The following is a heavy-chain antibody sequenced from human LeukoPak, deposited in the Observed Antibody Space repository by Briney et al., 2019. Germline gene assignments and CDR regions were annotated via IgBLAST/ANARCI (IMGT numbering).Heavy chain of an antibody. V-gene: IGHV3-30*04. Sequence: SGGSLRLSCAASGFAFRTYSMHWVRQAPGKGLEWLAVITYDGKVQHYTDSVKGQFTVSRDNSKKTLYLQMISLRPEDTAFYYCAREERVGATYCLDAWGRGTLVTASS. D-gene: IGHD1-26*01. J-gene: IGHJ5*02. CDR1: GFAFRTYS. CDR3: AREERVGATYCLDA. CDR2: ITYDGKVQ.